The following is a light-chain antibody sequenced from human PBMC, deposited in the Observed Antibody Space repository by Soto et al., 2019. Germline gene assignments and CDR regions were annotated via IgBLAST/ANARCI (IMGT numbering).Light chain of an antibody. J-gene: IGKJ1*01. CDR3: QQRSNWIS. CDR2: GAS. V-gene: IGKV3D-20*02. CDR1: QSVSSSY. Sequence: EIVLPRSPGTLYLCRGEGPTIAWRASQSVSSSYLAWYQQKPGQAPRLLIYGASSTATGIPDRLSGSGSGTDFTLTISSLEPEDSAVYDCQQRSNWISFGQGTKLDIK.